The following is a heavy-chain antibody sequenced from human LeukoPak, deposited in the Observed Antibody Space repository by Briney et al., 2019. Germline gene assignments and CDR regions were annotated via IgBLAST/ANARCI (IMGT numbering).Heavy chain of an antibody. D-gene: IGHD6-13*01. Sequence: SETLSLTCTVSGDSISSYYWSWIRRPPGKGLEWIGYIYYSGSTNYNPSLKSRVTISVDTSKNQFSLKLSSVTAADTAVYYCARSPSGGRIARNNWFDPWGQGTLVTVSS. J-gene: IGHJ5*02. CDR2: IYYSGST. CDR3: ARSPSGGRIARNNWFDP. V-gene: IGHV4-59*01. CDR1: GDSISSYY.